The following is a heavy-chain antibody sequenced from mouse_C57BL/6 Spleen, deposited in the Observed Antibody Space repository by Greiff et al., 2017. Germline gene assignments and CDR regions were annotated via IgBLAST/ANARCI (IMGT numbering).Heavy chain of an antibody. CDR3: AICYDYDGVFDD. CDR2: INPNNGGT. V-gene: IGHV1-26*01. Sequence: VQLQQSGPELVKPGASVKISCRASGYTFTDYYMNWVKQSHGKSLEWIGDINPNNGGTSYNQKFKGKATLTVDKSSSTAYMELRSLPSEDSAVYYCAICYDYDGVFDDWGQGTTLTVSS. J-gene: IGHJ2*01. CDR1: GYTFTDYY. D-gene: IGHD2-4*01.